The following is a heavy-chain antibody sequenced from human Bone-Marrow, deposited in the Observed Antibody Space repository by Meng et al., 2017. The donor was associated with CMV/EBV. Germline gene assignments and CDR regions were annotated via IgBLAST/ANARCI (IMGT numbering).Heavy chain of an antibody. J-gene: IGHJ2*01. CDR3: VREGRPFRRYWYFDL. CDR1: GASVFRFSYS. Sequence: GASVFRFSYSCGRFRQPPGKGLEWIRSIYYSRSAYYNPSLKSQVTISVDTSKNQFSLKLGSMTAADTAVYYCVREGRPFRRYWYFDLWGRGTLVTVSS. CDR2: IYYSRSA. V-gene: IGHV4-39*02.